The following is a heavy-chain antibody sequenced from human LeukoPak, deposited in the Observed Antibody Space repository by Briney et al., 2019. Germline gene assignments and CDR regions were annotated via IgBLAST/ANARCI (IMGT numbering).Heavy chain of an antibody. J-gene: IGHJ4*02. CDR3: AGGDCSSTSCYVLDY. CDR1: GYTFTSYG. V-gene: IGHV1-18*01. CDR2: ISAYNGNT. D-gene: IGHD2-2*01. Sequence: ASVKVSCKASGYTFTSYGISWVRQAPGQGLEWMGWISAYNGNTNYAQKLQGRVTMTTDTSTSTAYMELRSLRSDDTAVYYCAGGDCSSTSCYVLDYWGQGTLVTVSS.